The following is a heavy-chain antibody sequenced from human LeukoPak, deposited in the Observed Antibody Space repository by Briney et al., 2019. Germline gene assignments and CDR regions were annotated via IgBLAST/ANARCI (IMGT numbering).Heavy chain of an antibody. D-gene: IGHD1-26*01. CDR2: MKQDGSDQ. Sequence: GGSLRLSCAASGFTFSSSWMSWVRQAPGKGLEWVANMKQDGSDQRYVDSVKGRFTISRDNAKNSLFLQMNSLRAEDTAVYYCVKGGGNFDSWGQGTLVTVSS. V-gene: IGHV3-7*04. CDR1: GFTFSSSW. J-gene: IGHJ4*02. CDR3: VKGGGNFDS.